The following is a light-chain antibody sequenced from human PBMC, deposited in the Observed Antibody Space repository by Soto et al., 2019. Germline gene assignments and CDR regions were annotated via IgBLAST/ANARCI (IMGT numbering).Light chain of an antibody. V-gene: IGKV3-15*01. J-gene: IGKJ5*01. CDR1: QSISSK. CDR3: QQYNSWRQIT. CDR2: GAS. Sequence: EIVMTQSPATLSVSPGERATLSCRASQSISSKVGWYQQRPGQAPRLLMYGASTRATGIPARFSGSGSGTASTLTISSLESEESAVYYCQQYNSWRQITFGQGTRLEIK.